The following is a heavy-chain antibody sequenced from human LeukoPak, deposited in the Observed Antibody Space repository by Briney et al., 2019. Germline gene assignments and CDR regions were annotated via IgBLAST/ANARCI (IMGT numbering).Heavy chain of an antibody. CDR3: ASEKRDGNYVGWFDP. CDR2: IYYSGST. CDR1: GGSISSTSYS. V-gene: IGHV4-39*01. Sequence: SETLSLTCTVSGGSISSTSYSWGWIRRPPGKGLEWIGNIYYSGSTSFSPSLKSRVTMSVDTSKNQFSLKLSSVTAADTAVYYCASEKRDGNYVGWFDPWGQGTLVTVSS. D-gene: IGHD4-17*01. J-gene: IGHJ5*02.